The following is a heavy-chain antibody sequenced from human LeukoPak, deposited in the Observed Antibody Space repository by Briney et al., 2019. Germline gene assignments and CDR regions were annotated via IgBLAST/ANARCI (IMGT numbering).Heavy chain of an antibody. CDR1: GYSISSGYY. CDR3: ARGLQREVATTKANYYYYGMDV. J-gene: IGHJ6*04. Sequence: PSETLSLTCAVSGYSISSGYYWGWIRQPPGKGLEWIGSIYHSGSTYYNPSLKSRVTISVDTSKNQFSLKLSSVTAADTAVYYCARGLQREVATTKANYYYYGMDVWGKGTTVTVSS. CDR2: IYHSGST. D-gene: IGHD5-12*01. V-gene: IGHV4-38-2*01.